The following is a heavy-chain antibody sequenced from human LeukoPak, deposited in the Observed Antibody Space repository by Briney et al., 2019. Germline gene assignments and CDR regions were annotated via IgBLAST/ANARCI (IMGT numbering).Heavy chain of an antibody. D-gene: IGHD4-17*01. CDR3: ARDTDTVTTILDY. V-gene: IGHV3-48*01. CDR2: ISSSSSTI. Sequence: GGSLRLSCAASGFTFSNYNMNWVRQAPGKGLEWVSYISSSSSTIYYADSVKGRFTISRDNAKNTLYLQMNSLRAEDTAVYYCARDTDTVTTILDYWGQGTLVTVSS. J-gene: IGHJ4*02. CDR1: GFTFSNYN.